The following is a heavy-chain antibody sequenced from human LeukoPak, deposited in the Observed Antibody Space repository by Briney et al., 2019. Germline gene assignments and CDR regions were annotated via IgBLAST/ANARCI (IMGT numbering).Heavy chain of an antibody. J-gene: IGHJ3*02. Sequence: SETLSLTCTVSGGSISSYYWSWIRQPAGKGLEWIGRIYTSGSTNYNPSLKSRVTMSVDTSKNQFSLKLSSVTAADTAVYYCARDNKYDFWSGYYSDAFDIWGQGTMVTVSS. CDR1: GGSISSYY. CDR3: ARDNKYDFWSGYYSDAFDI. V-gene: IGHV4-4*07. CDR2: IYTSGST. D-gene: IGHD3-3*01.